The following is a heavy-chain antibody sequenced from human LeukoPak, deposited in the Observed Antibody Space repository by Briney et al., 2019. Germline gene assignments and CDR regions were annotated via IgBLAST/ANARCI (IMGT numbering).Heavy chain of an antibody. CDR3: AKGHRYCTSGNCNSAIDY. V-gene: IGHV3-23*01. CDR2: IGGGGGST. Sequence: PGGSLRLSCSMSGFTFSHYAMSWVRQAPGKGLEWVSTIGGGGGSTDYTDSVKGRFTISRDNSKNTLYPQMSSLGAEDTAVYYCAKGHRYCTSGNCNSAIDYWGQGTLVTVSS. D-gene: IGHD2-15*01. CDR1: GFTFSHYA. J-gene: IGHJ4*02.